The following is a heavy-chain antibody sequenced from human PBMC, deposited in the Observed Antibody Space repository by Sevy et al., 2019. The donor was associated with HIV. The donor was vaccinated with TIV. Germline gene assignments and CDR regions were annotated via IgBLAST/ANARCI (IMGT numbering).Heavy chain of an antibody. CDR1: GFTFDDYA. Sequence: GGSLRLSCAASGFTFDDYAMHWVRQAPGKGLEWVSGISWNSGSIGYADSVKGRFTISRDNAKNSLYLQMNSLRAEDTALYYCAKGHVDTNNYFDYWGQGTLVTVSS. CDR2: ISWNSGSI. CDR3: AKGHVDTNNYFDY. J-gene: IGHJ4*02. V-gene: IGHV3-9*01. D-gene: IGHD5-18*01.